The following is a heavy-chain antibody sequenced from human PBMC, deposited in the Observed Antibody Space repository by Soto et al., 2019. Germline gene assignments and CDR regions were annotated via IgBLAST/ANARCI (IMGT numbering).Heavy chain of an antibody. Sequence: GGSLRLSCSASGFTFDDYAMSWVRQAPGKGLECVGFIRGKDYGGTTEYAASVEGRFTISRDDSNSIAYLQMNSLRTEDTAVYYCARGQLPAATTYFDFWGQGTLVTVSS. CDR2: IRGKDYGGTT. V-gene: IGHV3-49*04. CDR3: ARGQLPAATTYFDF. CDR1: GFTFDDYA. J-gene: IGHJ4*02. D-gene: IGHD2-15*01.